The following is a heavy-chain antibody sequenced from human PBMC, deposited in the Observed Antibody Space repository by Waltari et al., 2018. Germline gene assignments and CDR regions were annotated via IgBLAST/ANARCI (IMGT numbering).Heavy chain of an antibody. V-gene: IGHV1-8*02. CDR3: ARKGLSSGWTAAGDYYYYYGMDV. Sequence: QVQLVQSGAEVKKPGSSVKVSCKASGGTFSSYTISWVRQAPGQGLEWMGWMNPNSGNTGYAQKFQGRVTMTRNTSISTAYMELSSLRSEDTAVYYCARKGLSSGWTAAGDYYYYYGMDVWGQGTTVTVSS. CDR2: MNPNSGNT. D-gene: IGHD6-19*01. J-gene: IGHJ6*02. CDR1: GGTFSSYT.